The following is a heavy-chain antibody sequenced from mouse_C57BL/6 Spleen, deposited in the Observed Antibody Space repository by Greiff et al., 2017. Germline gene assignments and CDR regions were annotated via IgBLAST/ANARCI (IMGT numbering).Heavy chain of an antibody. Sequence: EVKLLESGGGLVKPGGSLKLSCAASGFTFSDSGMHWVRQAPEKGLEWVAYISSGSSTIYYADTVKGRFTISRDNAKNTLFLQMTSLRSEDTAMYYCARDSNFDYWGQGTTLTVSS. D-gene: IGHD2-5*01. V-gene: IGHV5-17*01. CDR3: ARDSNFDY. CDR2: ISSGSSTI. CDR1: GFTFSDSG. J-gene: IGHJ2*01.